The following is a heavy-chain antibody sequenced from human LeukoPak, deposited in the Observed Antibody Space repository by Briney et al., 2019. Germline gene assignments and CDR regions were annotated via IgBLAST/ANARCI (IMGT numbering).Heavy chain of an antibody. D-gene: IGHD4-23*01. CDR1: GGTFSSYD. V-gene: IGHV1-69*13. Sequence: ASVKVSCKASGGTFSSYDISWVRQAPGQGLEWMGGITPMFGTANHAQKFQGRVTITAVESMSTVYMELSSLRFEDTAVYYCARGWLAEATVVTPYKYWGQGTLVTVSS. CDR3: ARGWLAEATVVTPYKY. CDR2: ITPMFGTA. J-gene: IGHJ4*02.